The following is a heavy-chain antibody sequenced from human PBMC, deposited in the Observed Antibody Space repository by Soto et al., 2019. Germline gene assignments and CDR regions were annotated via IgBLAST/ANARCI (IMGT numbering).Heavy chain of an antibody. Sequence: GGSLRLSCAASGFTFSSYAMSWVRQAPGKGLEWVSAISGSGGSTYYADSVKGRFTISRDNSKNTLYLQMNSLRAEDTAVYYCARDARIYCCSTSCLGIDYWGQGTLVTVSS. CDR2: ISGSGGST. V-gene: IGHV3-23*01. D-gene: IGHD2-2*01. J-gene: IGHJ4*02. CDR1: GFTFSSYA. CDR3: ARDARIYCCSTSCLGIDY.